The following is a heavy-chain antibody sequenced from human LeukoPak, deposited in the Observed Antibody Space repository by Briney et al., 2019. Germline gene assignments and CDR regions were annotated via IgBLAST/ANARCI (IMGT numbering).Heavy chain of an antibody. CDR3: VGTIAYRGSEY. CDR2: IWYDGSNK. J-gene: IGHJ4*02. D-gene: IGHD1-7*01. V-gene: IGHV3-33*01. CDR1: GFTFSSYG. Sequence: GGSLRLSCAASGFTFSSYGMHWVRQAPGKGLEWVAVIWYDGSNKYYADSVKGRFTISRDNSKNTLYLQMNSLGAEDTAVYYCVGTIAYRGSEYWGQGALVTVSS.